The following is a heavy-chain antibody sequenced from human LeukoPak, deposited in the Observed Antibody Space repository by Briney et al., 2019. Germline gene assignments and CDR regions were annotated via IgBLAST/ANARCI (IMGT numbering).Heavy chain of an antibody. CDR2: IYYSGST. J-gene: IGHJ3*02. Sequence: SETLSLTCTVSGGSISSYYWSWIRQPPGKGLEWIGYIYYSGSTNYNPSLKSRVTISVDTSKNQFSLKLSSVTAADTAVYYCARCSASWGAFDIWGQGTMVTVPS. CDR1: GGSISSYY. CDR3: ARCSASWGAFDI. V-gene: IGHV4-59*01. D-gene: IGHD2-15*01.